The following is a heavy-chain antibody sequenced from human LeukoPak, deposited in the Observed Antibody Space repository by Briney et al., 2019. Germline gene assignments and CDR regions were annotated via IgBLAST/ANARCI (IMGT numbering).Heavy chain of an antibody. Sequence: ASVKVSCKASGGTFSSYAISWVRQAPGQGLGWMGGIIPIFGTANYAQKFQGRVTITADESTSTAYMELSSLRSEDTAVYYCARESELYYYDSSGYAVVWFDPWGQGTLVTVSS. J-gene: IGHJ5*02. CDR1: GGTFSSYA. CDR2: IIPIFGTA. D-gene: IGHD3-22*01. CDR3: ARESELYYYDSSGYAVVWFDP. V-gene: IGHV1-69*13.